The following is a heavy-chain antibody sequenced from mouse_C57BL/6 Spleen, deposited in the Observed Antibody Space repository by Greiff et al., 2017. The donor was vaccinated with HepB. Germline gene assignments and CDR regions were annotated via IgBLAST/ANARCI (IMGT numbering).Heavy chain of an antibody. Sequence: QVQLKQPGAELVKPGASVKLSCKASGYTFTSYWMQWVKQRPGQGLEWIGEIDPSDSYTNYNQKFKGKATLTVDTSSSTAYMQLSSLTSEDSAVYYCARAGDGYPWFAYWGQGTLVTVSA. CDR2: IDPSDSYT. CDR3: ARAGDGYPWFAY. D-gene: IGHD2-3*01. CDR1: GYTFTSYW. J-gene: IGHJ3*01. V-gene: IGHV1-50*01.